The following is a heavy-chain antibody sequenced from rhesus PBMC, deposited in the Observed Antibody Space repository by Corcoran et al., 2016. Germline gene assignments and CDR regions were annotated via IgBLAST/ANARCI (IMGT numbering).Heavy chain of an antibody. V-gene: IGHV4-169*02. J-gene: IGHJ6*01. D-gene: IGHD6-13*01. CDR2: IYGSGSST. Sequence: QLQLQESGPGLVKPSVTLSATRAASGGSIRLRYRPCTPQAPGQGVEWIGYIYGSGSSTNYNPYLKSRVTLSGDTSTNQLSLKLSSVTTADTAVYDCAREVHRYGLDSWGQGVVVTVSS. CDR3: AREVHRYGLDS. CDR1: GGSIRLRY.